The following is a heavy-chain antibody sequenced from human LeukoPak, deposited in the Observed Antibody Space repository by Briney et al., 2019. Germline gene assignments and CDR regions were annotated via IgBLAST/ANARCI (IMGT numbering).Heavy chain of an antibody. Sequence: GGSLRLSCAASGFTFSIYAMSWVRQAPGKGLEWVSAISGSGGSTYYADSVKGRFTISRDNSKNTLYLQMNSLRAEDTAVYYCAKGTAVVSGSWFDPWGQGTLVTVSS. CDR2: ISGSGGST. CDR3: AKGTAVVSGSWFDP. D-gene: IGHD3-10*01. V-gene: IGHV3-23*01. J-gene: IGHJ5*02. CDR1: GFTFSIYA.